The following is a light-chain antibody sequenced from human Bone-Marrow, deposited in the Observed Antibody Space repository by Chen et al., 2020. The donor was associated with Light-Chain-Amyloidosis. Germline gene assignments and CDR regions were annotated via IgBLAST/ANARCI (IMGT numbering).Light chain of an antibody. Sequence: SPGERATLSCRASRSVRSSYLAWYQQRPGQAPRLLIYDTVSRASGTPDRFSGSGSGTDFTLTISRLEPEDSAVYYCQQCGTSPITFGQGTKVEVK. CDR3: QQCGTSPIT. CDR2: DTV. J-gene: IGKJ1*01. CDR1: RSVRSSY. V-gene: IGKV3-20*01.